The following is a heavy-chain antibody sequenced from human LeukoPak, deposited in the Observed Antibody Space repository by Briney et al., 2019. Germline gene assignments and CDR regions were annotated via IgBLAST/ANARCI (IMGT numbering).Heavy chain of an antibody. V-gene: IGHV3-48*01. D-gene: IGHD2-2*01. CDR3: AREGYQLLLAYYYYYMDV. CDR1: GFTFSSYS. CDR2: ISSSSSTI. Sequence: PGGSLRLSCAASGFTFSSYSMNWVRQAPGKGLEWVSYISSSSSTIYYADSVKGRFTISRDNAKNSLYLQMNSLRAEDMAVYYRAREGYQLLLAYYYYYMDVWGKGTTVTVSS. J-gene: IGHJ6*03.